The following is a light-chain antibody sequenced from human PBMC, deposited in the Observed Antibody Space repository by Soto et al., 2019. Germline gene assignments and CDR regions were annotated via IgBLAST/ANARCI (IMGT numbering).Light chain of an antibody. CDR2: AAS. CDR1: QGISSY. Sequence: AIRMTQSPASLSASTGDRVTLTCRASQGISSYLAWYQQKPGKAPKLLIYAASTLQSGVPSRFSGSGSGTDFTLTISCLQSEDFATYYCQQYYSYPHTFGQGTKVEIK. V-gene: IGKV1-8*01. J-gene: IGKJ1*01. CDR3: QQYYSYPHT.